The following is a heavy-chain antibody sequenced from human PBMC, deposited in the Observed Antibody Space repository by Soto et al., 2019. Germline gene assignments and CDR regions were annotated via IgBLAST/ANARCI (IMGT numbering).Heavy chain of an antibody. J-gene: IGHJ5*02. Sequence: SDTLSLTYGLYGGPFSGYYWSWIRQPPGKGLEWIGEINHSGSTNYNPSLKIRVTISVDTSKNQFSLKLSSVSAADTAVYYCARGIGLRWLQLGNWFDPWGQG. V-gene: IGHV4-34*01. CDR1: GGPFSGYY. D-gene: IGHD5-12*01. CDR3: ARGIGLRWLQLGNWFDP. CDR2: INHSGST.